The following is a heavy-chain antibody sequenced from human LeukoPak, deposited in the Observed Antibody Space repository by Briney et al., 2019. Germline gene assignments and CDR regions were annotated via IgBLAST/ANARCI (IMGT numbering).Heavy chain of an antibody. D-gene: IGHD2-2*02. CDR3: ARSVLYSSIDY. V-gene: IGHV1-3*03. CDR1: VYTFTVYA. CDR2: INAGKGNT. Sequence: GASVKVSCKASVYTFTVYAIHWVRQAPGQRLEWMGWINAGKGNTKYSQEFQGRVTITRDRSASTAYMELSSLRSEDMAIYYCARSVLYSSIDYWGQGTLVTVSS. J-gene: IGHJ4*02.